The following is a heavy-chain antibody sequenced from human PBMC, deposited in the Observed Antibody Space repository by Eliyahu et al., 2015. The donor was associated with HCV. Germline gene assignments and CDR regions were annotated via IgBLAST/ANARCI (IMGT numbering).Heavy chain of an antibody. J-gene: IGHJ3*02. Sequence: QVQLQESGPGLVKPSETLSVTCSVSGGSIXNSXWKWIRQPPGKGLEWXGEWNGYXNDRVIIAYNPSLKNRVTMSLDASKNFFSLKLRSVTATDTAVYYCARERAEGSGLAFDIWGQGMMVTVSS. CDR1: GGSIXNSX. D-gene: IGHD3-10*01. CDR3: ARERAEGSGLAFDI. CDR2: XNDRVII. V-gene: IGHV4-59*01.